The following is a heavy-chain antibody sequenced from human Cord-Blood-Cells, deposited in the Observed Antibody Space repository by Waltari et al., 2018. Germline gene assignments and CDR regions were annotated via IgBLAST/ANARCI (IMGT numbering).Heavy chain of an antibody. Sequence: VKLVQSGAEVKKPGESLKISCKGSGYSFTSYWIGWVRRMPGKDVEGVGINFPGDADTRYRPSFQGQVTISTDKSVSTAYLQWSSVKASDTAMYYCARSRRDCNYDAFDIWGQGTMVTVSS. CDR1: GYSFTSYW. D-gene: IGHD1-7*01. J-gene: IGHJ3*02. CDR3: ARSRRDCNYDAFDI. V-gene: IGHV5-51*01. CDR2: NFPGDADT.